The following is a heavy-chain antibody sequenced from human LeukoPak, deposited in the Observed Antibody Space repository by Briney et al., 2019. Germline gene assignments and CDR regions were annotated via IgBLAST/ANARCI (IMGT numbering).Heavy chain of an antibody. J-gene: IGHJ5*02. CDR2: IYYSGST. V-gene: IGHV4-59*01. CDR1: GGSISSYH. CDR3: ARDAGLSSSWSNGFDP. D-gene: IGHD6-13*01. Sequence: PSETLSLTCTVSGGSISSYHWSWIRQPPGKGLEWIGYIYYSGSTNYNPSLKSRVTISVDTSKNQFSLKLSSVTAADTAVYYCARDAGLSSSWSNGFDPWGQGTLVTVSS.